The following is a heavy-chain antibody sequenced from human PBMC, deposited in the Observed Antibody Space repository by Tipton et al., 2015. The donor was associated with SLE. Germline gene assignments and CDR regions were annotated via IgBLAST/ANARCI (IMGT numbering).Heavy chain of an antibody. CDR2: INHSGST. Sequence: LRLSCAVYGGSFGGYYWSWIRQPPGKGLEWIGEINHSGSTNYNPSLKSRVTISVDTSKNQFSLKLSSVTAADTAVYYCARGRPAFDIWGQGTMVTVSS. CDR1: GGSFGGYY. V-gene: IGHV4-34*01. J-gene: IGHJ3*02. CDR3: ARGRPAFDI.